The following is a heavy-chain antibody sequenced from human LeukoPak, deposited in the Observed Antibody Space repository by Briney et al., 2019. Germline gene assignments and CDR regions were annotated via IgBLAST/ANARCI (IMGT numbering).Heavy chain of an antibody. V-gene: IGHV3-9*01. D-gene: IGHD2-2*01. CDR2: ISWNSGSI. J-gene: IGHJ4*02. Sequence: PGGSLRLSCAASGFTFDDYAMPWVRQAPGKGLEWVSGISWNSGSIGYADSVKGRFTISRDNAKNSLYLQMNSLRAEDTALYYCVRGYIVVVPAPFDYWGQGTLVTVSS. CDR1: GFTFDDYA. CDR3: VRGYIVVVPAPFDY.